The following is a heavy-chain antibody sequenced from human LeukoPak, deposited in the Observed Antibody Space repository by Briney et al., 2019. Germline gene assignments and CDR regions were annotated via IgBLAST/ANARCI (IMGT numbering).Heavy chain of an antibody. J-gene: IGHJ4*02. D-gene: IGHD2-2*01. CDR3: ARDRRRIVVVPAANDY. CDR2: INWNGGST. CDR1: GFTFDDYG. Sequence: PGGSLRLSCAASGFTFDDYGMSWVRQAPGKGLEWVSGINWNGGSTSYADSVKGRFTISRDNAKNSLYLQMNSLRAEDTALYYCARDRRRIVVVPAANDYWGQGTLVTVSS. V-gene: IGHV3-20*04.